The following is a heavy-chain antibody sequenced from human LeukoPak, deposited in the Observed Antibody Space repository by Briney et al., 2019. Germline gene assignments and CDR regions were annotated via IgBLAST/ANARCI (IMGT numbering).Heavy chain of an antibody. V-gene: IGHV1-2*02. CDR2: INPNSGGT. J-gene: IGHJ4*02. Sequence: ASLRVSFKASGYTFNGYYIHWVRQPPGHGLESMGWINPNSGGTNYAQPFPRRVTMTRDTSISKGYMELSRLRSDGTAVYYCARDQDYQIDFWGQGTLVTVST. CDR3: ARDQDYQIDF. D-gene: IGHD2-2*01. CDR1: GYTFNGYY.